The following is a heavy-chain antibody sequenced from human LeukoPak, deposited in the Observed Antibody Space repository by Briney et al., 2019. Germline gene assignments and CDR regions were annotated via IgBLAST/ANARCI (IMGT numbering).Heavy chain of an antibody. CDR1: GYTFTSYG. CDR2: ISAYNGNT. Sequence: ASVKVSCKASGYTFTSYGISWVRQAAGQGLEWMGWISAYNGNTNYAQKLQGRVTMTTDTSTSTAYMELRSLRSDDTAVYYCARLPHTSYYYYYMDVWGKGTTVTVSS. CDR3: ARLPHTSYYYYYMDV. V-gene: IGHV1-18*01. J-gene: IGHJ6*03.